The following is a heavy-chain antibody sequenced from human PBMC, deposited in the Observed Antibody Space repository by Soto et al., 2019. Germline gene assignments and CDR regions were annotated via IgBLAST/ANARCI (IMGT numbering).Heavy chain of an antibody. D-gene: IGHD3-16*01. J-gene: IGHJ4*02. CDR3: AKVPGGADSFDY. V-gene: IGHV3-23*01. CDR2: ISGSGVST. CDR1: GFTFSSYA. Sequence: GGSLRLSCAASGFTFSSYAMSWVRQAPGKGLEWVSAISGSGVSTYYADSVKGRFTISRDNSKNTLYLQMNSLRAEDTAVYYCAKVPGGADSFDYWGQGTLVTVSS.